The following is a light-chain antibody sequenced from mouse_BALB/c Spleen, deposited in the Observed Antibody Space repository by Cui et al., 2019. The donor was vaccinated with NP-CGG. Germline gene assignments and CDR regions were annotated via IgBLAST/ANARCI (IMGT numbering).Light chain of an antibody. V-gene: IGLV1*01. CDR3: ALWYSNHWV. CDR2: GTN. CDR1: TAAVTTSNY. J-gene: IGLJ1*01. Sequence: QADVTQESARTTSPGETVTLTFRSSTAAVTTSNYANWVQENPDHLFTGLIGGTNNRAPGVPARFSGSLIGDKAALTITGAQTEDEAIYFCALWYSNHWVFGGGTKLTVL.